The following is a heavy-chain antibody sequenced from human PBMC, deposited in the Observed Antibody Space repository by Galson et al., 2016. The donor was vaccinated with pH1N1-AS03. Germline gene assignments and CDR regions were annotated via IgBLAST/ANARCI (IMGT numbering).Heavy chain of an antibody. D-gene: IGHD5-18*01. CDR2: ISDNGINT. J-gene: IGHJ3*02. CDR3: IKEGNRLQSRRSDAFDI. Sequence: SLRLSCAASGFTFRTFSIYWVRQAPGKGLEYVSGISDNGINTYYADPVKARFTTSRGKSKNTVYLQMSSLRTEDTAVYYCIKEGNRLQSRRSDAFDIWGRGTMVTVSS. CDR1: GFTFRTFS. V-gene: IGHV3-64D*06.